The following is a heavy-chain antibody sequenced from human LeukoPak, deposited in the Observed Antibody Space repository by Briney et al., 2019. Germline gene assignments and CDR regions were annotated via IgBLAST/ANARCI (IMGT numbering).Heavy chain of an antibody. CDR3: ARDGYFFCSSTSCYGPNNWFDP. D-gene: IGHD2-2*01. J-gene: IGHJ5*02. Sequence: GASVKVSCKASGYAFTSYGISWVRQAPGQGLEWMGWISAYNGNTNYAQKLQGRVTMTTDTSTSTAYMELRSLRSDDTAVYYCARDGYFFCSSTSCYGPNNWFDPWGQGTLVTVSS. CDR1: GYAFTSYG. CDR2: ISAYNGNT. V-gene: IGHV1-18*01.